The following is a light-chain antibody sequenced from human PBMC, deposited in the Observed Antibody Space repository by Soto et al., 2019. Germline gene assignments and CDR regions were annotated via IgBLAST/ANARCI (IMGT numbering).Light chain of an antibody. CDR3: AAWDDSLSGYL. V-gene: IGLV1-47*01. CDR1: SSNSGSNY. J-gene: IGLJ1*01. CDR2: RNN. Sequence: QSVLTQPPSASGTPGQRVTISCSGSSSNSGSNYVYWYQQLPGTAPKLLIYRNNQRPSGVPDRFSGSKSGTSASLAISGLRSEDEADYYCAAWDDSLSGYLFGTGTKLTVL.